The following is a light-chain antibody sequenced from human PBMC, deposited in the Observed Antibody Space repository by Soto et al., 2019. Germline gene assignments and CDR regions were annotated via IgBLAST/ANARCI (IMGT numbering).Light chain of an antibody. CDR2: LNSDGSH. CDR1: SGHSSYA. CDR3: QTWGTGIHYV. J-gene: IGLJ1*01. V-gene: IGLV4-69*01. Sequence: QAVLTQSPSASASLGASVKLTCTLSSGHSSYAIAWHQQQPEKGPRYLMKLNSDGSHSKGDGIPDRFSGSSSGAERYLPISSLQSEDEADYYCQTWGTGIHYVFGTGTKVTVL.